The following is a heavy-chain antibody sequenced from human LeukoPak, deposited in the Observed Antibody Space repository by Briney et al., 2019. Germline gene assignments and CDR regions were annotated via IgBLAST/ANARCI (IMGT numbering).Heavy chain of an antibody. CDR2: INAGNGNT. J-gene: IGHJ3*02. CDR1: GYTFTSYA. D-gene: IGHD5-12*01. Sequence: ASVKVSCKASGYTFTSYAMHWVRQAPGQRLEWMGWINAGNGNTKYSQKFQGRVTITRDTSASTAYMELSSLRSEDTAVYYCAREGEYSGYDRAFDIWGQGTMVTVSS. CDR3: AREGEYSGYDRAFDI. V-gene: IGHV1-3*01.